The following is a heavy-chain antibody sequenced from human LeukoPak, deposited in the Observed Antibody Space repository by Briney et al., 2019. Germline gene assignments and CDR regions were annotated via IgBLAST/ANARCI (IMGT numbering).Heavy chain of an antibody. D-gene: IGHD3-10*01. CDR3: ARDKRSYGSGSYYTDYYYGMDV. J-gene: IGHJ6*02. CDR2: ISSSSSTI. CDR1: GFTFSSYS. Sequence: ASVKVSCKGSGFTFSSYSMNWVRQAPGKGLEWVSYISSSSSTIYYADSVKGRFTISRDNAKNSLYLQMNSLRAEDTAVYYCARDKRSYGSGSYYTDYYYGMDVWGQGTTVTVSS. V-gene: IGHV3-48*04.